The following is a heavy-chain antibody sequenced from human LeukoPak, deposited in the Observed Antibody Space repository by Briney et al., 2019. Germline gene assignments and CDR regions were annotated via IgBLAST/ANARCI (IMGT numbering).Heavy chain of an antibody. D-gene: IGHD6-13*01. J-gene: IGHJ4*02. CDR2: ISNSGGST. V-gene: IGHV3-23*01. CDR1: GFTFSNSA. CDR3: EKERTPGYSRAPFDY. Sequence: GGSLRLSCAASGFTFSNSAMSWVRQAPGKGLEWVSTISNSGGSTYYADSVKGQFTISRDISKNTLYLQMNNLRAEDTAVYYCEKERTPGYSRAPFDYWGQGTLVTVSS.